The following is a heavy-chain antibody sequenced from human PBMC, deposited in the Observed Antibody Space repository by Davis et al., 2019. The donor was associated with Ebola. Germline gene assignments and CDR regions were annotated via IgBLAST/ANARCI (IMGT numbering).Heavy chain of an antibody. CDR1: GYTFISYG. CDR3: ARGSEFIVLMVYAIDY. J-gene: IGHJ4*02. D-gene: IGHD2-8*01. Sequence: AASVKVSCKASGYTFISYGITWVRQAPGQGLEWMGRINPNSGGTNYAQKFQGRVTMTRDTSISTAYMELSRLRSDDTAVYYCARGSEFIVLMVYAIDYWGQGTLVTVSS. V-gene: IGHV1-2*06. CDR2: INPNSGGT.